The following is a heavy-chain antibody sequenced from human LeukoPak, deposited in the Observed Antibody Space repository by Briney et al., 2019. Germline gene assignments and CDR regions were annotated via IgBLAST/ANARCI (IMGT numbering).Heavy chain of an antibody. CDR2: FDPEDGET. V-gene: IGHV1-24*01. CDR1: GYTLTELS. J-gene: IGHJ1*01. CDR3: ATSSLTEQTPTTSEYFQH. D-gene: IGHD1-14*01. Sequence: ASVKVSCKVCGYTLTELSMLWVRQAPAKGLEWMGGFDPEDGETIYAQKFQGRLTMTEDTSTDTAYMELSSLRSEDTAVYYCATSSLTEQTPTTSEYFQHWGQGTLVTVSS.